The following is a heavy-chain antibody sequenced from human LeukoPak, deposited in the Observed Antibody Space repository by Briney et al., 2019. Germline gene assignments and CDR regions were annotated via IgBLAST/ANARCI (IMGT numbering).Heavy chain of an antibody. CDR2: ISSSSSTI. D-gene: IGHD3-3*01. V-gene: IGHV3-48*01. J-gene: IGHJ3*02. CDR3: ARDSKYYGHAFDI. Sequence: GGSLRLSCAASGFTFSTYSMNWVRQAPGKGLEWVSYISSSSSTIYYADSVKGRFTIARDNAKNSLYLQMNSLRAEDTAVYYCARDSKYYGHAFDIWGQGTMVTVSS. CDR1: GFTFSTYS.